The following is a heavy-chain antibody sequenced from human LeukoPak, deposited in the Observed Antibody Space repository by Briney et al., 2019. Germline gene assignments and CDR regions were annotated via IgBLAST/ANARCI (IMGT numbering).Heavy chain of an antibody. Sequence: SGPALVKPTQTLTLICTFSGFSLSTSGMCVSWIRQPPGKALEWLARIDWDDDKYYSTSLKTRLTISKDTSKNQVVLTMTNMDPVDTAAYYCARAGDSSSWSIFDYWGQGTLVTVSS. CDR3: ARAGDSSSWSIFDY. CDR1: GFSLSTSGMC. V-gene: IGHV2-70*11. D-gene: IGHD6-13*01. CDR2: IDWDDDK. J-gene: IGHJ4*02.